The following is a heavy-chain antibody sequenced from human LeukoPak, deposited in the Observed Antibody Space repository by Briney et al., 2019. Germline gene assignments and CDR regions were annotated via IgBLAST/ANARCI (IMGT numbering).Heavy chain of an antibody. Sequence: AGGSLRLSCAASGFTFDGYGMSLVRQAPGKGLEWVSGINWNGGSTGYADSVKSRFTISRDNAKNSLYLQMNSLRAEDTALYYCARGYYYDSSGYYGTFDYWGQGTLVTVSS. CDR1: GFTFDGYG. CDR3: ARGYYYDSSGYYGTFDY. V-gene: IGHV3-20*04. CDR2: INWNGGST. D-gene: IGHD3-22*01. J-gene: IGHJ4*02.